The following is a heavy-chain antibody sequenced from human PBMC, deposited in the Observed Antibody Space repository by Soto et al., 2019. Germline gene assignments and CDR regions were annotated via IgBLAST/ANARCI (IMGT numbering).Heavy chain of an antibody. CDR1: GFSFSTYS. CDR2: ISSSGSYI. V-gene: IGHV3-21*01. CDR3: ARERFNGMDV. Sequence: EAQLVESGGGQVKSGGSLRLSCEASGFSFSTYSMNWVRQAPGKGLEWVSFISSSGSYIYYADSVKGRFTISRDNAKDSVFLQMNSLRVEDTAVYYCARERFNGMDVWGQGTTVGVSS. D-gene: IGHD3-10*01. J-gene: IGHJ6*02.